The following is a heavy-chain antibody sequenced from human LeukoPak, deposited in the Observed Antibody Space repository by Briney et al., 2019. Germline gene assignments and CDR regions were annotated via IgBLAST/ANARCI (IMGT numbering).Heavy chain of an antibody. V-gene: IGHV3-30*02. CDR2: IRYDGSNK. Sequence: GGSLRLSCAASGFTFSSYSMHWVRQAPGKGLEWVALIRYDGSNKYYADSVKGRFTISRDNSKNTLYLQMNSLRAEDTAVYYCAKDGYSSSWYGEFDYWGQGTLVTVSS. CDR1: GFTFSSYS. D-gene: IGHD6-13*01. CDR3: AKDGYSSSWYGEFDY. J-gene: IGHJ4*02.